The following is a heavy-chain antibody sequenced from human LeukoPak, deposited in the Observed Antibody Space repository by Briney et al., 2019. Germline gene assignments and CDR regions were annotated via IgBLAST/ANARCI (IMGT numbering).Heavy chain of an antibody. CDR1: GGSISSYY. Sequence: SETLSLTCTVSGGSISSYYWSWIRQPPGKGLEWIGEINHSGSTNYNPSLKSRVTISVDTSKNQFSLKLSSVTAADTAVYYCARGPAHTYDFWSGYRYWGQGTLVTVSS. CDR2: INHSGST. V-gene: IGHV4-34*01. D-gene: IGHD3-3*01. J-gene: IGHJ4*02. CDR3: ARGPAHTYDFWSGYRY.